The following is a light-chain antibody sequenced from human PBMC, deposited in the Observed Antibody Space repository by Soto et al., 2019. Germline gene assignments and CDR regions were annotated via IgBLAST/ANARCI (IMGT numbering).Light chain of an antibody. CDR2: EDT. J-gene: IGLJ1*01. V-gene: IGLV2-23*01. Sequence: QCVLTQLVSVSGAPVHSIRIFCTATISDVGTYHLVSWYQQYPGKAPKLLIYEDTKRPSGVSNRFSGSKSGNTASLTISGLQAEDESDYFCCSYAGGPSYYVFGTVTKVTVL. CDR1: ISDVGTYHL. CDR3: CSYAGGPSYYV.